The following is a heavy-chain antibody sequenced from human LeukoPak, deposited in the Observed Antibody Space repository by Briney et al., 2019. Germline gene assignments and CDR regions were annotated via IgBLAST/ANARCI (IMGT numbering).Heavy chain of an antibody. CDR3: TRGGTGDFDY. CDR2: IRSKTYGGTT. CDR1: GFTFGDYA. D-gene: IGHD7-27*01. V-gene: IGHV3-49*04. Sequence: GGSLRLSCTASGFTFGDYAMTWVRQDPGEGLEWVGFIRSKTYGGTTDYAASVKARFSISRDDSKSIAYLQMNSLKTEDTAVYYCTRGGTGDFDYWGQGTLVTV. J-gene: IGHJ4*02.